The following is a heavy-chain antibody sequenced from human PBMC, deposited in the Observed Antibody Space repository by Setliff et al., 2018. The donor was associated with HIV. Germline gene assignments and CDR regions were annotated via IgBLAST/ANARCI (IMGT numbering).Heavy chain of an antibody. CDR3: ARHQVIPTVIGAFDI. Sequence: ETLSLTCTVSGDSISTSNSYWGWVRQPPGKGLEWIGSLYYGGSTYYNPSLKSRVTISVDTSKSHFSLKLSSVTAADTAVYYCARHQVIPTVIGAFDIWGQGTVVTV. J-gene: IGHJ3*02. D-gene: IGHD3-16*02. V-gene: IGHV4-39*01. CDR1: GDSISTSNSY. CDR2: LYYGGST.